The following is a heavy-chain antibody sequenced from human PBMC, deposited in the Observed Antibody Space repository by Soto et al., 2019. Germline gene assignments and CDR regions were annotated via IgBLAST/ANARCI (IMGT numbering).Heavy chain of an antibody. CDR3: ARNGVYSLGS. CDR2: VYRSGST. Sequence: QVQLQESGPGLVKPSGTLSLTCAVSGGSISSDNWWNWVRQPPGQGLEWIGEVYRSGSTNYDPSLKIRVTISIDMSKNQCSLTRTSVTAADTAMYYCARNGVYSLGSWGQGTLVTVSS. V-gene: IGHV4-4*02. J-gene: IGHJ5*02. D-gene: IGHD4-17*01. CDR1: GGSISSDNW.